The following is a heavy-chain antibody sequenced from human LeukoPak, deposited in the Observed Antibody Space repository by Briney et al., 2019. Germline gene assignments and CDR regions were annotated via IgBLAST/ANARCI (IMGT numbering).Heavy chain of an antibody. CDR1: GYSISSGYY. J-gene: IGHJ5*02. V-gene: IGHV4-38-2*01. Sequence: SETLSLTCSVSGYSISSGYYWGWIRQPPGKGLEWIGSIYHSGSTYYNPSLKSRVTISVITSKNQFSLKLSSVTAADTAVYYCARHRYCSSTSCYDWFDPWGQGALVAVSS. CDR2: IYHSGST. CDR3: ARHRYCSSTSCYDWFDP. D-gene: IGHD2-2*01.